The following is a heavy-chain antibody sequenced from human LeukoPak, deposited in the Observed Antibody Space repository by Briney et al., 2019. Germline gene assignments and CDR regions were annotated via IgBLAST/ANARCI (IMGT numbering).Heavy chain of an antibody. CDR2: IYYSGST. V-gene: IGHV4-59*01. CDR3: AASSGVTLGRF. Sequence: SETLSLTCTVSGGSISSYYWSWIRQPPGKGLEWIGYIYYSGSTNYNPSLKSRVTISVDTSKNQFSLKLSSVTAADTAVYYCAASSGVTLGRFWGQGALVTVSS. J-gene: IGHJ4*02. D-gene: IGHD3-16*01. CDR1: GGSISSYY.